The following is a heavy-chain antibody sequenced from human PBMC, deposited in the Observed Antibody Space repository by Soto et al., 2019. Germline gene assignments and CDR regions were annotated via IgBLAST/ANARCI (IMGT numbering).Heavy chain of an antibody. V-gene: IGHV3-21*01. J-gene: IGHJ5*02. CDR3: ARVIDTTMARVPIDH. CDR2: ISSTSSYI. D-gene: IGHD3-10*01. CDR1: GFTFSSYN. Sequence: PGGSLRLSCAASGFTFSSYNMHWVRQAPGKGLEWVAHISSTSSYIFYGESVKGRFTISRDNAKNSLYLRMNSLRAEDTAVYYCARVIDTTMARVPIDHWGQGTLVTVSS.